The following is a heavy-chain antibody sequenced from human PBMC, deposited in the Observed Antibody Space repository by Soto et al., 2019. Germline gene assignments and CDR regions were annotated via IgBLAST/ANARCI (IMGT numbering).Heavy chain of an antibody. CDR1: GLTLRSYA. CDR3: AKGGPFTGGFDP. CDR2: ISGRSAVP. D-gene: IGHD3-16*01. V-gene: IGHV3-23*01. Sequence: EGQLLQSGGDLVQPGGSLRLSCAVSGLTLRSYAMTCIRQTPEKGLEWVSTISGRSAVPSYADSVNGRFTVSRDNSKNTLYLQMNSLRPDDTAIYYCAKGGPFTGGFDPWGQGTLVTVSA. J-gene: IGHJ5*02.